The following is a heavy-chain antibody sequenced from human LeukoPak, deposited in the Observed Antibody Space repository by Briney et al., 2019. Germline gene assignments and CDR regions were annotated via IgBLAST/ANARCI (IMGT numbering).Heavy chain of an antibody. Sequence: SVKVSCKASGGTFSSYAISWVRQAPGQGLEWMGRIIPILGIANYAQKFQGRVTITTDESTSTAYMELSSLRSEDTAVYYCARDKAWGSGSYRNPNWFDPWGQGTLVTVSS. J-gene: IGHJ5*02. CDR1: GGTFSSYA. V-gene: IGHV1-69*04. CDR3: ARDKAWGSGSYRNPNWFDP. CDR2: IIPILGIA. D-gene: IGHD3-10*01.